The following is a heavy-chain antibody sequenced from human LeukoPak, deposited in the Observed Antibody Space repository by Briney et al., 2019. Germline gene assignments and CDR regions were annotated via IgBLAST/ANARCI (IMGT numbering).Heavy chain of an antibody. CDR3: AKVGYSSSWYRSGYFDY. D-gene: IGHD6-13*01. V-gene: IGHV3-23*01. J-gene: IGHJ4*02. CDR1: GFTFSSYA. Sequence: PGGSLRLSCAASGFTFSSYAMSWVRQAPGKGLEWVSAIGGSGGSTYYADSVKGRFTISRDNSKNTLYLQMNSLRAEDTAVYYCAKVGYSSSWYRSGYFDYWGQGTLVTVSS. CDR2: IGGSGGST.